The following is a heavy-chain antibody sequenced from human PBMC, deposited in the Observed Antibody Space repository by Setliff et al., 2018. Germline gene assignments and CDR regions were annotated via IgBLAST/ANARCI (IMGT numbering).Heavy chain of an antibody. Sequence: ASVKVSCKASGYTFINYEINWVRQATGQGLEWMGGMNPNSDNTGYAQKFQGRVTMTRNTSISTAYMELSSLRSEDTAVYYCARPYGTGKPYSSGWPDYFDYWGQGTLVTVSS. J-gene: IGHJ4*02. CDR1: GYTFINYE. V-gene: IGHV1-8*02. CDR2: MNPNSDNT. CDR3: ARPYGTGKPYSSGWPDYFDY. D-gene: IGHD6-19*01.